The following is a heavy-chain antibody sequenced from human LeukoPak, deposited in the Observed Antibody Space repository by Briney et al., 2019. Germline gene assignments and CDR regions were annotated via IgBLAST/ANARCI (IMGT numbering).Heavy chain of an antibody. CDR3: EKDIAVSVNAPPDDFQH. V-gene: IGHV3-30*18. CDR1: GFTFSGYA. D-gene: IGHD6-19*01. Sequence: PRGSLRLSCAASGFTFSGYAMHWVRQAPGKGLEWVAAISHDGRNQLYADAVRGRFTISRDNSKSTLFLQMKSLRPEDTATYYCEKDIAVSVNAPPDDFQHWGNGTMVTVSS. CDR2: ISHDGRNQ. J-gene: IGHJ1*01.